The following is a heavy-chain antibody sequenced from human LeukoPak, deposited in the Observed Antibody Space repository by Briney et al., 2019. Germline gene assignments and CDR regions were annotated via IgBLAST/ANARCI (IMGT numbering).Heavy chain of an antibody. CDR3: ARGLADTMLRGAPGWFDP. CDR1: GFTVSSNY. CDR2: IYSGGST. D-gene: IGHD3-10*01. Sequence: GGSLRLSCAASGFTVSSNYMSWVRQAPGKGLAWVSVIYSGGSTYYADSVKGRFTISRDNSKNTLYLQMNSLRAEDTAVYYCARGLADTMLRGAPGWFDPWGQGTLVTVSS. J-gene: IGHJ5*02. V-gene: IGHV3-53*01.